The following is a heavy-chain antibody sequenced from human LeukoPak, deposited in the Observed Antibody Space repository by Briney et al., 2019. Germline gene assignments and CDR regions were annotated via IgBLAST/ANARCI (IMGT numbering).Heavy chain of an antibody. Sequence: SVKVSCKASGGTFNSYAISWVRQAPGQGLEWMGGIMPPFGTANYAQEFQGRVTFTTDESASTAYMEVSSLRSEDTAVYYCASGSLGDGYGVGDYYQYMDVWGKGTMVTVSS. CDR2: IMPPFGTA. J-gene: IGHJ6*03. V-gene: IGHV1-69*05. D-gene: IGHD5-24*01. CDR3: ASGSLGDGYGVGDYYQYMDV. CDR1: GGTFNSYA.